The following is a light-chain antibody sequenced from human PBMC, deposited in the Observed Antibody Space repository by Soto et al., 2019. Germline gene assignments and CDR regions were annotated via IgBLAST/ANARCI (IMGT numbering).Light chain of an antibody. CDR3: QQYDNYPLT. CDR1: QSVRSW. CDR2: DAS. V-gene: IGKV1-5*01. J-gene: IGKJ4*01. Sequence: DIHMTQSPSTLSASLGDRVTITFRASQSVRSWLAWYQQKPGRAPKFLIYDASSLESGVPSRFSGSGSGTEFTLTISNLQPDDFATYYCQQYDNYPLTFGGGTKVDI.